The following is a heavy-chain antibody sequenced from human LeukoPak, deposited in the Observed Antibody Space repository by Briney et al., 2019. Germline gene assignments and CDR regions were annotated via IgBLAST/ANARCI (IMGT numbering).Heavy chain of an antibody. CDR3: ATGAMVRGVMGFDY. J-gene: IGHJ4*02. D-gene: IGHD3-10*01. CDR2: INPNSGGT. Sequence: EASVKVSCTASGYTFTGYYMHWVRQAPGQGLEWMGWINPNSGGTNYAQKFQGWVTMTRDTSISTAYMELSRLRSDDTAVYYCATGAMVRGVMGFDYWGQGTPVTVSS. V-gene: IGHV1-2*04. CDR1: GYTFTGYY.